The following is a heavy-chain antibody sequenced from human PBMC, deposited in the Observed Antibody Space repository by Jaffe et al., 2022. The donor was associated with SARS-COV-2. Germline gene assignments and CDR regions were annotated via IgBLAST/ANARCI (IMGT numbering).Heavy chain of an antibody. Sequence: EVQLVESGGGLVKPGRSLRLSCTASGFTFGDYAMSWFRQAPGKGLEWVGFIRSKAYGGTTEYAASVKGRFTISRDDSKSIAYLQMNSLKTEDTAVYYCTRAPPDYGDYYSYYYYGMDVWGQGTTVTVSS. D-gene: IGHD4-17*01. CDR1: GFTFGDYA. J-gene: IGHJ6*02. CDR3: TRAPPDYGDYYSYYYYGMDV. CDR2: IRSKAYGGTT. V-gene: IGHV3-49*05.